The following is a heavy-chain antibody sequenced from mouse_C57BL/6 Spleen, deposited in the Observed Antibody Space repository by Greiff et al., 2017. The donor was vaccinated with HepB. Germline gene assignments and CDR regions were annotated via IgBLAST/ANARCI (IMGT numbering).Heavy chain of an antibody. CDR1: GFNIKDDY. D-gene: IGHD1-1*01. CDR3: TNYYGSSSFKAY. V-gene: IGHV14-4*01. Sequence: EVQLQQSGAELVRPGASVKLSCTASGFNIKDDYMHWVKQRPEQGLEWIGWIDPENGDTEYASKFQGKATITADTSSNTAYLQLSSLTSEDTAVYYCTNYYGSSSFKAYWGQGTLVTVSA. J-gene: IGHJ3*01. CDR2: IDPENGDT.